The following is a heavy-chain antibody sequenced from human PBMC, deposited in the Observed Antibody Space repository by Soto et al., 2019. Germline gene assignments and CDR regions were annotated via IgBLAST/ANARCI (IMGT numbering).Heavy chain of an antibody. D-gene: IGHD3-16*01. V-gene: IGHV3-48*02. Sequence: EVQLVESGGGLVQPGGSLRLSCAASGFTFSSYSMNWVRQAPGKGLEWVSYISSSSSTIYYADSVKGRFTISRDNAKNSLYLQMNSLRDEDTAVYYCARGGDPQTIAPVTYYYYYGMDVWGQGTTVTVSS. CDR2: ISSSSSTI. CDR1: GFTFSSYS. CDR3: ARGGDPQTIAPVTYYYYYGMDV. J-gene: IGHJ6*02.